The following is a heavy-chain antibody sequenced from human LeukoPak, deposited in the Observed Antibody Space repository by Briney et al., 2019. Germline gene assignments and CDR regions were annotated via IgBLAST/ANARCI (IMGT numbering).Heavy chain of an antibody. CDR3: ARVEMATNYYFDY. D-gene: IGHD5-24*01. CDR2: ISGSGGST. J-gene: IGHJ4*02. V-gene: IGHV3-23*01. CDR1: GFTFSSYA. Sequence: GGSPRLSCAASGFTFSSYAMSWVRQAPGKGLEWVSAISGSGGSTYYADSVKGRFTISRDNSKNTLYLQMNSLRAEDTAVYYCARVEMATNYYFDYWGQGTLVTVSS.